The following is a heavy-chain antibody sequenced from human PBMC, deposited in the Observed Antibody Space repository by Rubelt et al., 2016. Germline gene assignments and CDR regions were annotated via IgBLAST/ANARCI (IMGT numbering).Heavy chain of an antibody. J-gene: IGHJ3*02. D-gene: IGHD6-6*01. V-gene: IGHV5-51*01. CDR3: ASLSSSSHDAFDI. CDR1: GYSFTSYW. CDR2: IYPGDSDT. Sequence: EVQLVQSGAEVKKPGESLKISCKGSGYSFTSYWIGWVRQMSRKGLEWMGIIYPGDSDTRYSPAFQGQVTISADKSISTAYLQWSSLKASDTAMYYCASLSSSSHDAFDIWGQGTMVTVSS.